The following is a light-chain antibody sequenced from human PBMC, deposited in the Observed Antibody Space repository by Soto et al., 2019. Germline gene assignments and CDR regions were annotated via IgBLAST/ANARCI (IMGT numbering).Light chain of an antibody. CDR3: QQYGSSSWT. Sequence: TQSPSSLSASVGYSVTITCRASQNIGSYLAWYQQRPGQAPRLLIYGASSRATGIPDRFSGSGSGTEFTLTISRLEPEDFAVYYCQQYGSSSWTFGQGTKVDIK. CDR2: GAS. CDR1: QNIGSY. J-gene: IGKJ1*01. V-gene: IGKV3-20*01.